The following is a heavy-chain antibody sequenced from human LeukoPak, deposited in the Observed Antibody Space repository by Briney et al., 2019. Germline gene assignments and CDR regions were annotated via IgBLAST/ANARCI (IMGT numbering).Heavy chain of an antibody. CDR3: ARDVVVVTHYMDV. J-gene: IGHJ6*03. D-gene: IGHD3-22*01. Sequence: GGSLRLSCAASGFTFSSYWMSWVRQAPGKGLEWVANIKQDGSEKYYVDSVKGRFTISRDNAKNSLYLQMNSLRAEDTAVYYCARDVVVVTHYMDVWGRGTTVTVSS. V-gene: IGHV3-7*01. CDR2: IKQDGSEK. CDR1: GFTFSSYW.